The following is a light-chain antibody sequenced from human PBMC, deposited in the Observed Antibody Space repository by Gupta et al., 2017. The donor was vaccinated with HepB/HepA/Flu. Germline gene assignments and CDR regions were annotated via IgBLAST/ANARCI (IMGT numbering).Light chain of an antibody. Sequence: DIQMTLSPSSVSASVGDRVTITCRAIQSIQSSLAWYQKKPGKAPRLLIYGASSLQSGVPSRFSGSGSGTDFTLTISSLQPEDCATYYCQQATNFPLTFGGGTKVEIK. CDR2: GAS. CDR3: QQATNFPLT. V-gene: IGKV1-12*01. CDR1: QSIQSS. J-gene: IGKJ4*01.